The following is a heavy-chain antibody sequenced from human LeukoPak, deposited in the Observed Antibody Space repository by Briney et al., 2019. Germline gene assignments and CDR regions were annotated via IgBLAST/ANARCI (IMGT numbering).Heavy chain of an antibody. J-gene: IGHJ3*02. CDR1: GGSISSSSYY. CDR2: IYYSGST. D-gene: IGHD3-10*01. Sequence: SETLSLTCTVSGGSISSSSYYWGWIRQPPGKGLEWIGSIYYSGSTYYNPSLKSRVTISVDTSKNQFSLKLSSVTAADTAVYYCARDDPLRGIDAFDIWGQGTMVTVSS. CDR3: ARDDPLRGIDAFDI. V-gene: IGHV4-39*07.